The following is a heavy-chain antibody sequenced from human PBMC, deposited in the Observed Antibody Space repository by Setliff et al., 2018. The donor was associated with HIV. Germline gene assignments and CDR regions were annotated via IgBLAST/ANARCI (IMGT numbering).Heavy chain of an antibody. D-gene: IGHD3-22*01. J-gene: IGHJ4*02. CDR2: ITHSGRT. CDR1: DGSFSGYH. V-gene: IGHV4-34*01. Sequence: PSETLSLTCAVYDGSFSGYHWIWIRQPPGKGLEWIGEITHSGRTNYNPSLKSRVTISVDTSKNQFSLKLSSVTAADTAVYYCARDDYLDSSGYEGASYWGRGTLVTVSS. CDR3: ARDDYLDSSGYEGASY.